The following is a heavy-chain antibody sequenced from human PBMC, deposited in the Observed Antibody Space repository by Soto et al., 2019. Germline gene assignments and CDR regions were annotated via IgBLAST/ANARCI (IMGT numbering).Heavy chain of an antibody. CDR1: GGTFSSYT. Sequence: SVKVSCKASGGTFSSYTISWVRQAPGQGLEWMGRIIPILGIANYAQKFQGRVTITADKSTSTAYMELSSLRSEDTAVYYCARSGRAVAGTVGYWGQGTLVTVSS. V-gene: IGHV1-69*02. J-gene: IGHJ4*02. CDR2: IIPILGIA. CDR3: ARSGRAVAGTVGY. D-gene: IGHD6-19*01.